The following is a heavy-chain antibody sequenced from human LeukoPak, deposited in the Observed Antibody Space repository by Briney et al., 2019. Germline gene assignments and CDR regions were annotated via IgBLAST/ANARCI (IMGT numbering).Heavy chain of an antibody. CDR3: AKCPLYCSSTSCYPNRFDP. V-gene: IGHV3-23*01. Sequence: GGSLRLSCAASGFTFSSYAMSWVRQAPGKGLEWVSAISGSGSSTYYADSVKGRFTISRDNSKNTLYLQMNSLRAEDTAVYYCAKCPLYCSSTSCYPNRFDPWGQGTLVTVSS. J-gene: IGHJ5*02. D-gene: IGHD2-2*01. CDR1: GFTFSSYA. CDR2: ISGSGSST.